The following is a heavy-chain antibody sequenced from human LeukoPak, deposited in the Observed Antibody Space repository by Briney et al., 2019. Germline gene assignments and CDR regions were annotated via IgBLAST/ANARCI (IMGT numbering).Heavy chain of an antibody. D-gene: IGHD1-26*01. J-gene: IGHJ4*02. V-gene: IGHV3-23*01. Sequence: PGGSLRLSCAASGFTFSSYAMSWVRQAPGKGLEWVSAISGSGGSTYYADSVKGRFTISRDNSKNTLYLQMNSLRAEDTAVYYRAKGKSGSYSALFDYWGQGTLVTVSS. CDR3: AKGKSGSYSALFDY. CDR2: ISGSGGST. CDR1: GFTFSSYA.